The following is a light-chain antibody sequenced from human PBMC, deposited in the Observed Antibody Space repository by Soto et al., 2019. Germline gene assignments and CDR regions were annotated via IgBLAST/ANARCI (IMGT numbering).Light chain of an antibody. CDR2: DAS. Sequence: EIVLTQSPATLSLSPGERATLSCRASQSVSSYLAWYQQKPGQAPRLLIYDASNRATGIPARFSGSGSGTDFTLTIGSLEPEDFAVYYCQQRSNWLTFGGGPKVDIK. J-gene: IGKJ4*01. V-gene: IGKV3-11*01. CDR3: QQRSNWLT. CDR1: QSVSSY.